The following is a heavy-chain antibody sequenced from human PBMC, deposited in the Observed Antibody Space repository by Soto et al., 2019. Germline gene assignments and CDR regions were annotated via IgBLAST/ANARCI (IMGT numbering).Heavy chain of an antibody. D-gene: IGHD3-10*02. V-gene: IGHV4-59*01. CDR3: ASMIGYTGIRFES. Sequence: QVQLQESGPGLVKPSETLSLTCTVSGGSISSYYWSWIRQPPGKGLEWIGFIFYSGSTSYNPSLKIRVTISIDTSEYQFSLKLNSVTAAETSVYYCASMIGYTGIRFESCGQGTLVAVSS. J-gene: IGHJ5*01. CDR1: GGSISSYY. CDR2: IFYSGST.